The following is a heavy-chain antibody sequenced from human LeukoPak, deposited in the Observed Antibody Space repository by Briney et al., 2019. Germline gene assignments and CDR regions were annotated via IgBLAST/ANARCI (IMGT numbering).Heavy chain of an antibody. J-gene: IGHJ6*03. CDR3: ARERGRSYGSVPYYYYYMDV. Sequence: SETLSLTCAVYGGSFSGYYWSWIRQPPGKGLEWIGEINHSGSTNYNPSLKSRVTISEDTSKNQFSLKLSSVTAADTAVYYCARERGRSYGSVPYYYYYMDVWGKGTTVTVSS. CDR1: GGSFSGYY. CDR2: INHSGST. V-gene: IGHV4-34*01. D-gene: IGHD5-18*01.